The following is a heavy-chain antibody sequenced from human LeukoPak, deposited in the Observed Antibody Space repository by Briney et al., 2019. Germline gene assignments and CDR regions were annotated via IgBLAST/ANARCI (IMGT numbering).Heavy chain of an antibody. D-gene: IGHD2-15*01. Sequence: PGGSLRLSCAASGFTFGSYVMSWVRQAPGKGPECVSSISGDGGTYYADLVKGRFTISGDNSKNTLYLQMNSLGGEDTALYYCARYCGAASCYSGFDYWGQGTLVTVAS. V-gene: IGHV3-23*01. J-gene: IGHJ4*02. CDR3: ARYCGAASCYSGFDY. CDR1: GFTFGSYV. CDR2: ISGDGGT.